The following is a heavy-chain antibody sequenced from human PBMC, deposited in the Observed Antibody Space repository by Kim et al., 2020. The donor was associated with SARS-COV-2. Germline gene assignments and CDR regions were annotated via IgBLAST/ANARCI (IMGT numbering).Heavy chain of an antibody. J-gene: IGHJ4*02. V-gene: IGHV3-30*04. CDR1: GFTFSSYA. D-gene: IGHD3-22*01. CDR3: ARTETYYYDSSGYYYFDY. Sequence: GGSLRLSCAASGFTFSSYAMHWVRQAPGKGLEWVAVISYDGSNKYYADSVKGRFTISRDNSKNTLYLQMNSLRAEDTAVYYCARTETYYYDSSGYYYFDYWGQGTLVTVSS. CDR2: ISYDGSNK.